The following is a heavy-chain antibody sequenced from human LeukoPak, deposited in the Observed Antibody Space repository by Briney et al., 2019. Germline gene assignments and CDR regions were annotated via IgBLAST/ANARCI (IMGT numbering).Heavy chain of an antibody. V-gene: IGHV3-48*03. D-gene: IGHD3-10*01. CDR1: GFTFSSYE. J-gene: IGHJ4*02. CDR3: AKDLSMVRGVMSFDY. Sequence: PGGSLRLSCAASGFTFSSYEMNWVRQAPGKGLEWVSYISSSGSTIYYADSVKGRFTISRDNSKNTLYLQMNSLRAEDTAVYYCAKDLSMVRGVMSFDYWGQGTLVTVSS. CDR2: ISSSGSTI.